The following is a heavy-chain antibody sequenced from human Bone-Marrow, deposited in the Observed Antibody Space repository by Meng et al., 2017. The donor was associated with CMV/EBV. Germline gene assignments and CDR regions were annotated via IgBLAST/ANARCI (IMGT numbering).Heavy chain of an antibody. V-gene: IGHV1-18*01. D-gene: IGHD6-13*01. J-gene: IGHJ4*02. Sequence: ASVKVSCKASGYTFTSYGISWVRQAPGQGLEWMGWISAYNGNTNYAQKLQGRVTMTTDTSTSTAYMELRSLRSDDTAVYYCANWYSTAWVFDYWGQGTLVTVSS. CDR3: ANWYSTAWVFDY. CDR2: ISAYNGNT. CDR1: GYTFTSYG.